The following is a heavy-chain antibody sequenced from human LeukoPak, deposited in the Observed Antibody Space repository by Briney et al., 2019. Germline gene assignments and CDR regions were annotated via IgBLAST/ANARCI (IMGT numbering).Heavy chain of an antibody. J-gene: IGHJ3*02. Sequence: SETLYLTCTVSGGSISISSYYGGWIRQPPGKGLEWIGSIYYSGSTYYNPSLKSRVTISVDTSKNQFSLKLSSVTAADTAVYYCAREGRITMVRGVGTFDIWGQGTMVTVSS. D-gene: IGHD3-10*01. CDR3: AREGRITMVRGVGTFDI. CDR2: IYYSGST. V-gene: IGHV4-39*01. CDR1: GGSISISSYY.